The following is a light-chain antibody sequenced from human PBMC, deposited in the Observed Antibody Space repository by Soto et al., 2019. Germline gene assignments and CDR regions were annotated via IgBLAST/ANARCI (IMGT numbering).Light chain of an antibody. CDR1: SSVVGLYDY. Sequence: QSALTQPAPVSGSPGQSITISCTGTSSVVGLYDYVSWYQQHPGKAPQLMIYAVSNRPSGLSNRFSASKPGNTASLLISGLQAEDEADYYCSSYTSDSSYVFGSGTKGTVL. CDR2: AVS. V-gene: IGLV2-14*01. J-gene: IGLJ1*01. CDR3: SSYTSDSSYV.